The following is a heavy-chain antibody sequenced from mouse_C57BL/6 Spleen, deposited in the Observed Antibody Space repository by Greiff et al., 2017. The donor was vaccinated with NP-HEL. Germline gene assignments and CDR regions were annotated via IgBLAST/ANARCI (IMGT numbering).Heavy chain of an antibody. J-gene: IGHJ2*01. Sequence: VHVKQSGAELVKPGASVKLSCTASGFNIKDTYMHWVKQRPEQGLEWIGRIDPANGNTKYDPKFQGKATITADTSSNTAYLQLSSLTSEDTAVYYCDRINAWGQGTTLTVSS. CDR3: DRINA. V-gene: IGHV14-3*02. CDR1: GFNIKDTY. CDR2: IDPANGNT.